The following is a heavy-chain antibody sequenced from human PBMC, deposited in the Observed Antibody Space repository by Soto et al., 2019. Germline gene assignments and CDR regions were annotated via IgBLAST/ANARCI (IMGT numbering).Heavy chain of an antibody. CDR2: MNPNSGNT. Sequence: ASVKVSCKASGYTFTSYDINWVRQATGQGLEWMGWMNPNSGNTGYAQKFQGRVTMTRNTSISTAYMELSSLRSEDTAVYYCARLDHYDFWSGYFPAYYGMDVWGQGTTVTVSS. CDR1: GYTFTSYD. D-gene: IGHD3-3*01. CDR3: ARLDHYDFWSGYFPAYYGMDV. J-gene: IGHJ6*02. V-gene: IGHV1-8*01.